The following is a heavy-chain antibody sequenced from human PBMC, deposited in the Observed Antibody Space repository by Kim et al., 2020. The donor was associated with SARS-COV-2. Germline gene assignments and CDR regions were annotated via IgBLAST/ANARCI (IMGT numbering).Heavy chain of an antibody. J-gene: IGHJ5*02. CDR1: GYSFTSFG. Sequence: ASVKVSCKASGYSFTSFGVTWVRQAPGQGLEWMGWISAYTGDTKYAEGIKGRVTLTTDTSSATAYLELRSLRSDDTAVYYCARDSNGSGGYYEGWVDPLG. V-gene: IGHV1-18*01. CDR3: ARDSNGSGGYYEGWVDP. CDR2: ISAYTGDT. D-gene: IGHD3-10*01.